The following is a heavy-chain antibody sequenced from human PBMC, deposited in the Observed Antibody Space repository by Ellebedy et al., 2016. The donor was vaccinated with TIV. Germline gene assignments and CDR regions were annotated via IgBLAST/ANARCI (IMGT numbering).Heavy chain of an antibody. V-gene: IGHV4-59*12. Sequence: MPSETLSLTCTVSGGSISSYYWSWIRQPPGKGLEWIGYIYYSGSTNYNPSLKSRVTISVDTSKNQFSLKLSSVTAADTAVYYCARKWIQLKPYFDLWGRGTLVTVSS. CDR1: GGSISSYY. D-gene: IGHD5-18*01. J-gene: IGHJ2*01. CDR2: IYYSGST. CDR3: ARKWIQLKPYFDL.